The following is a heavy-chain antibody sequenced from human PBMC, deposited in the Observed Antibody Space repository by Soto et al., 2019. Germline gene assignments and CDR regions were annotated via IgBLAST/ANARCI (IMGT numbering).Heavy chain of an antibody. Sequence: GGSLRLSCAASGFTFSSYAMHWVRQAPGKGLEWVAVISYDGSNKYYADSVKGRFTISRDNSKNTLYLQMNSLRAEDTAVYYCASGYCYGANCLGWGQGTLVTVSS. D-gene: IGHD2-15*01. CDR2: ISYDGSNK. J-gene: IGHJ4*02. CDR1: GFTFSSYA. V-gene: IGHV3-30-3*01. CDR3: ASGYCYGANCLG.